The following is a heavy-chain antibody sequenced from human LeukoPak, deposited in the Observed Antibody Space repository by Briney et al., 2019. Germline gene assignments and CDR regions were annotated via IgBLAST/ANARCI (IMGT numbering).Heavy chain of an antibody. CDR3: ARDRSGYDFWSGYYTGLYSRGMDV. D-gene: IGHD3-3*01. V-gene: IGHV3-11*01. J-gene: IGHJ6*02. CDR1: GFTVSSNY. CDR2: ISSSGSTI. Sequence: GGSLRLSCAASGFTVSSNYMSWIRQAPGKGLEWVSYISSSGSTIYYADSVKGRFTISRDNAKNSLYLQMNSLRAEDTAVYYCARDRSGYDFWSGYYTGLYSRGMDVWGQGTTVTVSS.